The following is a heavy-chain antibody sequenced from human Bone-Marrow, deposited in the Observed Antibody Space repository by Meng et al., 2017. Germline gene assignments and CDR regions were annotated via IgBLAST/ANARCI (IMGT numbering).Heavy chain of an antibody. J-gene: IGHJ4*02. CDR2: ISYDGSNK. V-gene: IGHV3-30*01. CDR3: ARDPYVVVVAATTGSGYYFDY. CDR1: GFTFSSYA. Sequence: GESLKISCAASGFTFSSYAMHWVRQAPGKGLEWVAVISYDGSNKYYADSVKGRVTISRDNSKNTLYLQMHSLRAEDTAVYYCARDPYVVVVAATTGSGYYFDYWGQGTLVTVSS. D-gene: IGHD2-15*01.